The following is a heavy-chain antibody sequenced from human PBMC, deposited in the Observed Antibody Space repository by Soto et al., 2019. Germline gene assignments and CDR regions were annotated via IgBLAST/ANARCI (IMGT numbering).Heavy chain of an antibody. CDR3: ASPLGYYGSGSYYLNWFNP. Sequence: SVRVSCKASGGTFSSYTISWVRQAPGQGLEWMGRIIPILGIANYAQKFQGRVTITADKSTSAAYMELSSLRSEDTAVYYWASPLGYYGSGSYYLNWFNPWG. V-gene: IGHV1-69*02. CDR2: IIPILGIA. CDR1: GGTFSSYT. D-gene: IGHD3-10*01. J-gene: IGHJ5*02.